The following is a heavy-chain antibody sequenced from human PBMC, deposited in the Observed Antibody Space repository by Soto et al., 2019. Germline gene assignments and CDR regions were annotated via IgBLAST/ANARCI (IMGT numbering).Heavy chain of an antibody. CDR2: IIPIFGTA. D-gene: IGHD1-7*01. J-gene: IGHJ3*02. CDR1: GGTFSSYA. Sequence: SVKVSCKASGGTFSSYAISWVRQAPGQGLEWMGGIIPIFGTANYAQKFQGRVTITADESTSTAYMELSSLRSEDTAVYYCARGGLNYLPGRSGSAFDIWGQGTMVTV. CDR3: ARGGLNYLPGRSGSAFDI. V-gene: IGHV1-69*13.